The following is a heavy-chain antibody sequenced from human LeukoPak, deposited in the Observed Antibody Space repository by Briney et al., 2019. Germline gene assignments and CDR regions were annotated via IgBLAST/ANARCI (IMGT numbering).Heavy chain of an antibody. CDR1: GYTLTELS. D-gene: IGHD3-22*01. J-gene: IGHJ4*02. CDR3: AADYYDSSGYYSPIDY. Sequence: ASVKVSCKVSGYTLTELSMHWVRQAPGKGLEWMGGFDPEDGETIYAQKFQGSVTMTEDTSTATAYMELSSLRSEDTAVYYCAADYYDSSGYYSPIDYWGQGTLVTVSS. V-gene: IGHV1-24*01. CDR2: FDPEDGET.